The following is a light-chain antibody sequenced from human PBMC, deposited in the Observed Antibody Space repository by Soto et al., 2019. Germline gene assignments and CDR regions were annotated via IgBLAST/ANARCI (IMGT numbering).Light chain of an antibody. CDR1: QSISDS. CDR2: RES. V-gene: IGKV1-5*03. CDR3: QQHYNYPS. Sequence: DIQMTQSPSTLSASVGDRVTITCRASQSISDSLAWYQQKPGESPKLLIYRESSLETEVPSRFSGRGSGTDFTLTISGLQPGDFATYFCQQHYNYPSFGQGTKVDIK. J-gene: IGKJ1*01.